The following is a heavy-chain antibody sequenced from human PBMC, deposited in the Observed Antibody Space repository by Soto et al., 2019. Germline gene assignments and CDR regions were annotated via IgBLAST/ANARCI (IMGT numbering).Heavy chain of an antibody. CDR2: IIPIFGTA. V-gene: IGHV1-69*13. J-gene: IGHJ5*02. CDR1: GGTFSSYA. CDR3: ARYQLLGNKNWFDP. D-gene: IGHD2-2*01. Sequence: ASVKVSCKASGGTFSSYAISWVRQAPGQGLEWMGGIIPIFGTANYAQKFQGRVTITADESTSTAYMELSSLRSEDTAVYYCARYQLLGNKNWFDPWGQGTLVTVSS.